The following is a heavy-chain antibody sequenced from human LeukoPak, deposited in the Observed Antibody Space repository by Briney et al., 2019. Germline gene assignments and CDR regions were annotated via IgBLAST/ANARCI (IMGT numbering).Heavy chain of an antibody. Sequence: ASVKVSCKASGYTFTSYGISWVRQAPGQGLEWMGWISAYNGNTNYAQKLQGRVTMTTDTSTSTAYMVLRSLRSDDTAVYYCARDFSPPSSSSKQSYYYGMDVWGQGTTVIVSS. CDR1: GYTFTSYG. V-gene: IGHV1-18*01. CDR3: ARDFSPPSSSSKQSYYYGMDV. J-gene: IGHJ6*02. D-gene: IGHD6-6*01. CDR2: ISAYNGNT.